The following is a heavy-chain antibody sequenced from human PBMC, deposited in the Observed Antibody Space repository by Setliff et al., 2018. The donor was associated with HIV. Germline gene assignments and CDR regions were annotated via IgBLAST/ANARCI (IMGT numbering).Heavy chain of an antibody. V-gene: IGHV4-61*09. CDR2: IYTSGST. J-gene: IGHJ4*02. CDR1: GGSITNGGYY. CDR3: ARGSGTFYDVLTFGP. D-gene: IGHD3-9*01. Sequence: SETLSLTCTVSGGSITNGGYYWSWIRLPAGKGLEWIGHIYTSGSTNFNPSLKSRVTISMDMSKNQFSLKLTSLTAADTAVYYCARGSGTFYDVLTFGPWGQGTLVTVSS.